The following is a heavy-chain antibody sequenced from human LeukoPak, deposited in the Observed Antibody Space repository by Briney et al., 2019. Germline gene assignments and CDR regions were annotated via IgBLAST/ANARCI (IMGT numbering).Heavy chain of an antibody. Sequence: GASVKVSCKASGGTFSSYAISWVRQAPGQGLEWMGGIIPIFGTANYAQKFQGRVTITADKSTSTAYMELSSLRSEDTAVYYCARMDYGYAFDIWGQGTMVTVSS. V-gene: IGHV1-69*06. CDR1: GGTFSSYA. D-gene: IGHD4-17*01. CDR3: ARMDYGYAFDI. CDR2: IIPIFGTA. J-gene: IGHJ3*02.